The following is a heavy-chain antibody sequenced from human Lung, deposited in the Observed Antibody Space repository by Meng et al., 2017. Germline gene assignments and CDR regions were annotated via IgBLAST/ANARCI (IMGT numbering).Heavy chain of an antibody. Sequence: QVQLQQWGVGLLKPSETLSLTCVVSGGSFSYYYWSWSRQPPGKGLEWIGEINHSGSTNYNPSLESRATISVDTSQNNLSLKLSSVTAADSAVYYCARGPTTMAHDFDYWGQGTLVTVSS. CDR2: INHSGST. CDR3: ARGPTTMAHDFDY. CDR1: GGSFSYYY. D-gene: IGHD4-11*01. J-gene: IGHJ4*02. V-gene: IGHV4-34*01.